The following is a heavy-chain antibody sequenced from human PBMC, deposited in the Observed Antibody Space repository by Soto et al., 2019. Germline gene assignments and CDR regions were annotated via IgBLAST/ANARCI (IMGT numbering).Heavy chain of an antibody. CDR3: ARGGDEYYFDY. D-gene: IGHD3-10*01. J-gene: IGHJ4*02. CDR1: GGSISSVGHY. CDR2: IYYSGST. V-gene: IGHV4-31*02. Sequence: SETLSLTCTVSGGSISSVGHYWSWIRQHPVKGLEWIGYIYYSGSTFYNPSLKSRVSISLDTSKNQFSLKLTSVSVPDTALYYCARGGDEYYFDYWGQGTLVTVSS.